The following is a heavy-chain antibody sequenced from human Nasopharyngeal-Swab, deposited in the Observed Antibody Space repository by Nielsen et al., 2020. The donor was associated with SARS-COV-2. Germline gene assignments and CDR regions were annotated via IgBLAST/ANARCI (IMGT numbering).Heavy chain of an antibody. V-gene: IGHV3-64*04. CDR1: GFTFSSYA. CDR3: ARERSTTVTTGYYYGMDV. Sequence: GESLKISCSASGFTFSSYAMHWVRQAPGKGLEYVSAISSNGGSTYYADSVKGRFTISRDNSKNTLYLQMNSLRAEDTAVYYCARERSTTVTTGYYYGMDVWGQGTTVTVSS. D-gene: IGHD4-17*01. J-gene: IGHJ6*02. CDR2: ISSNGGST.